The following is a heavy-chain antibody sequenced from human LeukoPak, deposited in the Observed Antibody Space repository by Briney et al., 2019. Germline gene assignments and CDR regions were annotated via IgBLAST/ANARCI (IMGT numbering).Heavy chain of an antibody. J-gene: IGHJ4*02. D-gene: IGHD1/OR15-1a*01. V-gene: IGHV4-31*03. CDR3: ATAAQNWNNAPYFDF. CDR2: IYYSGTT. Sequence: SETLSLTCTVSGGSFSSGGCYWGWLRQHPGAGREGVGYIYYSGTTYYNPSLKSRLTISLDTSKNQFSLKLTSVTAADTAVYYCATAAQNWNNAPYFDFWGQETLVTVSS. CDR1: GGSFSSGGCY.